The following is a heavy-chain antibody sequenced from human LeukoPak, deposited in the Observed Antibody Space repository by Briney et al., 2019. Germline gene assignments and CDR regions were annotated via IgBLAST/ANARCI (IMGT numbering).Heavy chain of an antibody. CDR3: ASEGVVGPVAHFDY. V-gene: IGHV3-21*01. D-gene: IGHD1-26*01. CDR2: IDVGSYT. CDR1: GFTFSNYA. J-gene: IGHJ4*02. Sequence: GGSLRLSCAVSGFTFSNYAMNWIRQAPGKGLEWVSSIDVGSYTYYAGSVKGRFTISRGNAKNLLYLQMNSLRVEDTAVYYCASEGVVGPVAHFDYWGQGALVTVSS.